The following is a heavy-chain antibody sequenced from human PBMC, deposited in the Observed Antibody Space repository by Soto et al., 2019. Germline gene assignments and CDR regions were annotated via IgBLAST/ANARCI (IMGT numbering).Heavy chain of an antibody. J-gene: IGHJ6*02. CDR1: GYTFTSYG. CDR2: ISAYNGNT. D-gene: IGHD3-10*01. CDR3: ARGGSGGDYYYYGMDV. V-gene: IGHV1-18*01. Sequence: ASVKVSCKASGYTFTSYGISWVRQAPGQGLEWMGWISAYNGNTNYAQKLQGRVTMTTDTSTSTAYMELRSLRSDDTAVYYCARGGSGGDYYYYGMDVWGQGTTVTVSS.